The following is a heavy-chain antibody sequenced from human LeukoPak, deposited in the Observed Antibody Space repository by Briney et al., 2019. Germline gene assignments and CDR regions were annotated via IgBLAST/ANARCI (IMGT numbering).Heavy chain of an antibody. J-gene: IGHJ3*02. V-gene: IGHV1-46*01. Sequence: ASVKLSCKASGDTFSSYYMHWVRQAPGHGLEWMGIVNPSGGSASYEQKFQGRVTMTRDMSTSTGYLELSSLRSEDWAVYFCARGRHYYDASDYYYQGDAFDIWGQGTMVTVS. CDR3: ARGRHYYDASDYYYQGDAFDI. D-gene: IGHD3-22*01. CDR2: VNPSGGSA. CDR1: GDTFSSYY.